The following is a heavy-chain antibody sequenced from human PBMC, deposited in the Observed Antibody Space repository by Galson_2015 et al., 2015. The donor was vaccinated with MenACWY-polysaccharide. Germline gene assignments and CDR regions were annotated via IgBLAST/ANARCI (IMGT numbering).Heavy chain of an antibody. J-gene: IGHJ1*01. CDR2: IHPVDSDA. CDR1: GYSFTNYW. CDR3: ATHAADEYFQY. D-gene: IGHD6-25*01. V-gene: IGHV5-51*01. Sequence: QSGAEVKKPGETLKISCKGSGYSFTNYWIGWVRQMPGKGLEWMGIIHPVDSDARYSPSFQGQVTISADKSISTAYLQWSSLKASDTAMYYCATHAADEYFQYWGQGTLVTVSS.